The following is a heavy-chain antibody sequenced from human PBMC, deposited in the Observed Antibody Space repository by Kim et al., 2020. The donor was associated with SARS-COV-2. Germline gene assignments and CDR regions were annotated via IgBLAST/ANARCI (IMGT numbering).Heavy chain of an antibody. Sequence: GGSLRLSCAASGFTFSSYAMHWVRQAPGKGLEWVAVISYDGSNKYYADSVKGRFTISRDNSKNTLYLQMNSLRAEDTAVYYCASSSSSWYPADYWGQGT. D-gene: IGHD6-13*01. CDR3: ASSSSSWYPADY. CDR1: GFTFSSYA. J-gene: IGHJ4*02. CDR2: ISYDGSNK. V-gene: IGHV3-30-3*01.